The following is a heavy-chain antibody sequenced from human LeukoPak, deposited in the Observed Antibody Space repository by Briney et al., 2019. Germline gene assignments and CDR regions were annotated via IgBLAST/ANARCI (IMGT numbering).Heavy chain of an antibody. CDR2: IWYDGSNK. CDR3: ARDTEDTAMTIDY. CDR1: GFTFSSYG. J-gene: IGHJ4*02. Sequence: GGSLRLSCAASGFTFSSYGMHWVRQAPGKGLEWVAVIWYDGSNKYYADSVKGRFTISRDNSKNTLYLQMNSLRAEDPAVYYCARDTEDTAMTIDYWGQGTLVTVSS. V-gene: IGHV3-33*01. D-gene: IGHD5-18*01.